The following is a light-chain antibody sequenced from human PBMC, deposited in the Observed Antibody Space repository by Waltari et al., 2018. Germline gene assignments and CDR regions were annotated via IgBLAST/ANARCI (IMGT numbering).Light chain of an antibody. V-gene: IGKV1-39*01. CDR1: QNVGKF. Sequence: DIQMTQSPPSLSASEGDRVIITCRASQNVGKFLNWFQQHPGRAPKLLIFGASTLPRGVPSRFIGTGSGADFTLTISSLQPEDFATYYCQQTYTMPHTFGLGTKLEMK. CDR2: GAS. CDR3: QQTYTMPHT. J-gene: IGKJ2*01.